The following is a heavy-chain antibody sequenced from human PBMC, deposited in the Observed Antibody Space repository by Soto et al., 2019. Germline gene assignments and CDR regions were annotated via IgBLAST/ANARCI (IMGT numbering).Heavy chain of an antibody. CDR2: INWNGGST. V-gene: IGHV3-20*04. J-gene: IGHJ5*02. D-gene: IGHD3-3*01. CDR1: GFTFDDYG. CDR3: ARGHDFWSGPPS. Sequence: GSLRLSCAASGFTFDDYGMSWVRQAPGKGLERVSGINWNGGSTGYADSVKGRFTISRDNAKNSLYLQMNSLRAEDTALYYCARGHDFWSGPPSWGQGTLVTVSS.